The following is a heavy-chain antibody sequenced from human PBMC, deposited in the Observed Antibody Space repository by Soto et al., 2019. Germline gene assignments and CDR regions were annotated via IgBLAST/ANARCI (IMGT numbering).Heavy chain of an antibody. CDR3: ARNGDYAHDSSGYTIYYYYYYGMDV. J-gene: IGHJ6*02. CDR1: GFTFSSYG. D-gene: IGHD3-22*01. V-gene: IGHV3-33*01. Sequence: QVQLVESGGGVVQPGRSLRLSCAASGFTFSSYGMHWVRQAPGKGLEWVAVIWYDGSNKYYADSVKGRFTISRDNSKNTLYLQMNSLRAEDTAVYYCARNGDYAHDSSGYTIYYYYYYGMDVWGQGTTVTVSS. CDR2: IWYDGSNK.